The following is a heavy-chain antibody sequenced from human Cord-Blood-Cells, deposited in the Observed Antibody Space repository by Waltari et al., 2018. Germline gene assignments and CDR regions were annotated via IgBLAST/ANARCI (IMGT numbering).Heavy chain of an antibody. J-gene: IGHJ5*02. Sequence: QITLKESGPTLVKPTQTLTLTCTFSGFSLSTSGVGVGWIRQPPGKALEWLALIYWDDDKRYSPALKSRRTITKDTSKNQVVLTMTNMDPVDTATYYCAHSHNPLYCSSTSCYGDLDWFDPWGQGTLVTVSS. CDR1: GFSLSTSGVG. CDR2: IYWDDDK. V-gene: IGHV2-5*02. CDR3: AHSHNPLYCSSTSCYGDLDWFDP. D-gene: IGHD2-2*01.